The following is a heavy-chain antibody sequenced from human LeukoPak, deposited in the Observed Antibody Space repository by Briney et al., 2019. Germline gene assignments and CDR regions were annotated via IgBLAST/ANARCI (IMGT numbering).Heavy chain of an antibody. D-gene: IGHD3-9*01. CDR1: GFTVSSNY. CDR3: AKDRPVLRYFDWSSH. J-gene: IGHJ5*02. CDR2: IYRGGST. V-gene: IGHV3-66*01. Sequence: GGSLRLSCAASGFTVSSNYMSWVRQAPGKGLEWASLIYRGGSTYYADFVKGRFSISRDNSKNTLYLQMDSLRAEDTAVYYCAKDRPVLRYFDWSSHWGQGTLVTVSS.